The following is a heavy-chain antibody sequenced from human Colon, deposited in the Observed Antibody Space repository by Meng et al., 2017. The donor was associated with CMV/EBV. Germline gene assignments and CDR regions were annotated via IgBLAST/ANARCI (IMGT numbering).Heavy chain of an antibody. CDR1: GFTFSSYW. Sequence: GESLKISCVASGFTFSSYWMSWVRQAPGKGLEWVANIKQDGSEKYYVDSVKGRFTISRDNAKNSLYLQMNSLRAEDTAVYYCARDLGYCSSTSCYEDYWGQGTLVTVSS. V-gene: IGHV3-7*01. CDR3: ARDLGYCSSTSCYEDY. D-gene: IGHD2-2*01. J-gene: IGHJ4*02. CDR2: IKQDGSEK.